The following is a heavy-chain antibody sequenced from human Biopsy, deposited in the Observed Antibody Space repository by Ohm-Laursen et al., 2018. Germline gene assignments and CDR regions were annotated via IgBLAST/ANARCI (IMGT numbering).Heavy chain of an antibody. Sequence: SDTLSLTCTVSGGSLSSYYWSWIRQPAGKGLEWIGRIYSSGSTNYNPSLKSRVTLSMDTSKRQFSLKLSFVTAADTAVYYCAGWTPEYDSSRYYLDAFDIWGQGTKVTVSS. CDR3: AGWTPEYDSSRYYLDAFDI. CDR1: GGSLSSYY. V-gene: IGHV4-4*07. D-gene: IGHD3-22*01. J-gene: IGHJ3*02. CDR2: IYSSGST.